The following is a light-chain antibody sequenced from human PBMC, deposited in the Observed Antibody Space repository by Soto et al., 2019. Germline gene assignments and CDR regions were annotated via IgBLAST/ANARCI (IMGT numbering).Light chain of an antibody. CDR2: DAS. CDR1: QSVSNY. V-gene: IGKV3-11*01. CDR3: QQRSNWPRT. Sequence: EVVMTQSPATLSVSPGERATLSCRASQSVSNYLAWYRQKPGQAPTLLLYDASNRATGSPPRFSGSGSGTDFTLTISSLVPEDVAVYYCQQRSNWPRTFGQGTKVDIK. J-gene: IGKJ2*01.